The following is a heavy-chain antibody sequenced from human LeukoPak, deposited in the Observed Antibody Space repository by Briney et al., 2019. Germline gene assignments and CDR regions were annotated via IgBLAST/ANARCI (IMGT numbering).Heavy chain of an antibody. Sequence: GGSLRRSCTASRFYFSTYDMNWVRQVPGKGLEWVSSISGSSSYIYYTDSVKGRFTISRDNARNSLYLQMNSLRAEDTAVYYCARIVDTSMILHYYYMDVWGKGTTVTVSS. V-gene: IGHV3-21*01. CDR3: ARIVDTSMILHYYYMDV. D-gene: IGHD5-18*01. CDR1: RFYFSTYD. CDR2: ISGSSSYI. J-gene: IGHJ6*03.